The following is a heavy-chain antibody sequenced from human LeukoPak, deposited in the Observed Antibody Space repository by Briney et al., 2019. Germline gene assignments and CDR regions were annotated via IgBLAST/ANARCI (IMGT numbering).Heavy chain of an antibody. CDR3: ARVYYGDSVIYDY. V-gene: IGHV1-2*06. J-gene: IGHJ4*02. D-gene: IGHD4-17*01. Sequence: ASVKVSCKVSGYTLTELSMHWVRQAPGQGLEWMGRMNPNSGGTNYAQKFQGRVTMTRDTSISTAYMELSGLRFDDTAVYYCARVYYGDSVIYDYWGQGTLVTVSS. CDR1: GYTLTELS. CDR2: MNPNSGGT.